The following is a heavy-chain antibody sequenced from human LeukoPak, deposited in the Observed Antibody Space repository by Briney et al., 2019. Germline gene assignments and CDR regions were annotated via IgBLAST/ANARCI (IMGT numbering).Heavy chain of an antibody. J-gene: IGHJ4*02. Sequence: GASVKVSCKASGYTFTSYGISWVRQAPGQGLEWMGRIIPIFGTANYAQKFQGRVTITTDESTSTAYMELSSLRSEDTAVYYCARDGNIVVGIEYYFDYWGQGTLVTVSS. V-gene: IGHV1-69*05. CDR1: GYTFTSYG. D-gene: IGHD2-21*01. CDR2: IIPIFGTA. CDR3: ARDGNIVVGIEYYFDY.